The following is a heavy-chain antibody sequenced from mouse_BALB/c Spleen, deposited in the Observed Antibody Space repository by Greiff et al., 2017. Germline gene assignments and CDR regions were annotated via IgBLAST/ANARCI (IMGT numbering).Heavy chain of an antibody. D-gene: IGHD1-1*01. CDR1: GFTFSDYY. V-gene: IGHV5-4*02. Sequence: DVKLVESGGGLVKPGGSLKLSCAASGFTFSDYYMYWVRQTPEKRLEWVATISDGGSYTYYPDSVKGRFTISRDNAKNNLYLQMSSLKSEDTAMYYCARDTTGFAYWGQGTLVTVSA. CDR2: ISDGGSYT. J-gene: IGHJ3*01. CDR3: ARDTTGFAY.